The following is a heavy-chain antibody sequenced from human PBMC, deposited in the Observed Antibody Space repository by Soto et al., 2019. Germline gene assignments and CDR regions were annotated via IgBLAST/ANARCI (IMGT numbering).Heavy chain of an antibody. D-gene: IGHD6-13*01. Sequence: GSLRLSCAASGFTFSDYYMSWIRQAPGKGLEWVSYISSSGSTIYYADSVKGRFTISRDNAKNSLYLQMSSLRAEDTAVYYCAREGAYSSSWPEYYYYGMDVWGQGTTVTVSS. CDR2: ISSSGSTI. CDR3: AREGAYSSSWPEYYYYGMDV. V-gene: IGHV3-11*01. CDR1: GFTFSDYY. J-gene: IGHJ6*02.